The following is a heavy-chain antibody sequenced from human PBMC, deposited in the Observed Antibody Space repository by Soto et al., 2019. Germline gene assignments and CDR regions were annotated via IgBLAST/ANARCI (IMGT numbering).Heavy chain of an antibody. Sequence: QVQLQESGPGLVKPSQTLSLTCTVSGGSIGSGYSWSWIRQHPGKGLEWVGYTLHSGSTYYNPSLKTRVTISLDTSKTQFSLKLDSVTAADTAVYYCTRGVALWGQGTLVTVSS. CDR1: GGSIGSGYS. CDR2: TLHSGST. D-gene: IGHD5-12*01. J-gene: IGHJ4*02. V-gene: IGHV4-31*03. CDR3: TRGVAL.